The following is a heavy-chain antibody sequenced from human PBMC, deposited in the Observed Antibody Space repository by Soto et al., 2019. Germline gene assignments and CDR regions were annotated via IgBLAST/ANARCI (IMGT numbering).Heavy chain of an antibody. CDR3: ATRDYYDSRNFYYYYFDY. Sequence: QPGGSLRLSCAASGFTFSSYWMSWVRQAPGKGLEWVANIKQDGDRKYYADSVKGRFTISRDNAKNTLYLQMNSLRAEDTAVYYCATRDYYDSRNFYYYYFDYWGRGTLVTVSS. D-gene: IGHD3-22*01. V-gene: IGHV3-7*03. CDR2: IKQDGDRK. CDR1: GFTFSSYW. J-gene: IGHJ4*02.